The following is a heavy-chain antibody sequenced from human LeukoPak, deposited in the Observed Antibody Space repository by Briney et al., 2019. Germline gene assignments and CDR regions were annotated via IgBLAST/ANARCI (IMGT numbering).Heavy chain of an antibody. J-gene: IGHJ4*02. CDR1: GFTFSSYA. V-gene: IGHV3-23*01. Sequence: AGGSLILSCAASGFTFSSYAMSWVRQAPGKGLEWVSAISGSGGSTYYADSVKGRFTISRDNSKNTLYLQMNSLRAEDTAVYYCAKDMVRGVIAKFDYWGQGTLVTVSS. CDR2: ISGSGGST. D-gene: IGHD3-10*01. CDR3: AKDMVRGVIAKFDY.